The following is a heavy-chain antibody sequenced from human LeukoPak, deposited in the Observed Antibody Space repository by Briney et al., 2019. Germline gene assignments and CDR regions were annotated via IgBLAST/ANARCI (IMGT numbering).Heavy chain of an antibody. J-gene: IGHJ5*02. CDR1: GGSIGSTSYY. CDR3: ARHRTGSYPVGFDP. Sequence: TSETLSLTCTVSGGSIGSTSYYWAWIRQPPGKGLEWIGSIYYSGSTYYNPSLKSRVTISVDTSKNQFSLKLSSVTAADTAVYYCARHRTGSYPVGFDPWGQGTLVTVSS. CDR2: IYYSGST. D-gene: IGHD1-26*01. V-gene: IGHV4-39*01.